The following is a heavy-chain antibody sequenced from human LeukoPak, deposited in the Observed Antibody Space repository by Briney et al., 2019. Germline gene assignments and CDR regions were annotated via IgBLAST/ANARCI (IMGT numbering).Heavy chain of an antibody. Sequence: ASVKVSCKVSGYTLTELSMHWVRQAPGKGLEWMGGFDPEDGETIYAQKFQGRVTMTEDTSTDTAYMELSSLRSEDTAVYYCATDPYGDYPHWHYGMDVWGQGTTDTVSS. CDR3: ATDPYGDYPHWHYGMDV. CDR1: GYTLTELS. CDR2: FDPEDGET. J-gene: IGHJ6*02. D-gene: IGHD4-17*01. V-gene: IGHV1-24*01.